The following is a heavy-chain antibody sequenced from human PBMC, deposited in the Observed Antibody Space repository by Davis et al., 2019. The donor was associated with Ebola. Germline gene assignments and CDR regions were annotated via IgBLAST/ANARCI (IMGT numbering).Heavy chain of an antibody. D-gene: IGHD3-16*01. V-gene: IGHV6-1*01. CDR1: GDSVSRNSAA. J-gene: IGHJ4*02. CDR3: ARDPPYDQGYDF. Sequence: SQTLSLTCAISGDSVSRNSAAWKWIRQSPSRGLEWLGRTYYRSKWFVDYAVSVKSRITINPDTSKKQFSLQLTSVTPEDTAVYYCARDPPYDQGYDFWGKGTLVTVSS. CDR2: TYYRSKWFV.